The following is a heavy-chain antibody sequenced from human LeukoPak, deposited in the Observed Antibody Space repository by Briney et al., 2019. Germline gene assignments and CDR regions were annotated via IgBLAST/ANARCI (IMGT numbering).Heavy chain of an antibody. CDR3: VYYYGSGSVEY. CDR2: FYYSGST. J-gene: IGHJ4*02. Sequence: SETLSLTCTVSGGSITSSNYYWGWIRQPPGKGLEWIGSFYYSGSTNYNPSLKSRVPISVDTSKNQSSLKLTSVTAADTAVYYCVYYYGSGSVEYWGQGTLVTVSS. V-gene: IGHV4-39*01. CDR1: GGSITSSNYY. D-gene: IGHD3-10*01.